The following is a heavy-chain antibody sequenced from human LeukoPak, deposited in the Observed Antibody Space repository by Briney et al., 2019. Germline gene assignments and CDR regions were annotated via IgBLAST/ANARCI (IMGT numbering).Heavy chain of an antibody. V-gene: IGHV3-48*02. CDR1: GFTFTSHS. J-gene: IGHJ4*02. CDR2: ITSSSTTI. CDR3: AGVRGTALVNMYFDY. D-gene: IGHD2-21*02. Sequence: PGGSLRLSCATSGFTFTSHSMNWVRQAPGKGLEWVSFITSSSTTIYYADSVKGRFTISRDNAKNSLYLQMNSLRDEDTAVYYCAGVRGTALVNMYFDYWSQGTLVTVSS.